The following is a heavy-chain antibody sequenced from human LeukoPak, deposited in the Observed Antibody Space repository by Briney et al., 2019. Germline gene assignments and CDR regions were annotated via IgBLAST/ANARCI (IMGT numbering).Heavy chain of an antibody. CDR3: ARGRPHGNDY. CDR1: GFTLSSYW. Sequence: GGSLRLSCAASGFTLSSYWMNWVRQAPGKGLVWVSRIASDGSNTTYADSVKGRFSISRDNAKNTLYLQMNSLRVEDTAVYYCARGRPHGNDYWGQGTLVTVSS. J-gene: IGHJ4*02. V-gene: IGHV3-74*01. D-gene: IGHD4-23*01. CDR2: IASDGSNT.